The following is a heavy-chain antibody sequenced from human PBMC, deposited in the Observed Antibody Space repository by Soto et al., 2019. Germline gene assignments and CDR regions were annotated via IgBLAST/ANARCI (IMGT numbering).Heavy chain of an antibody. CDR3: AKGSTHNDSSDRDDAFDI. CDR2: ISYDGSNK. Sequence: PGGSLRLSCAAPGFTFSSYGMHWVRQAPGKGLEWVAVISYDGSNKYYADPVKGRFTISRDNSKNTLYLQMNSLRAEDTAVYYCAKGSTHNDSSDRDDAFDIWGQGTMVTVSS. V-gene: IGHV3-30*18. D-gene: IGHD3-22*01. CDR1: GFTFSSYG. J-gene: IGHJ3*02.